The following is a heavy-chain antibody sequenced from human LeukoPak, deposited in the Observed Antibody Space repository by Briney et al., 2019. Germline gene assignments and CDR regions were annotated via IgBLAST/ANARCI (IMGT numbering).Heavy chain of an antibody. J-gene: IGHJ4*02. V-gene: IGHV3-15*01. CDR1: GFTFSKAW. D-gene: IGHD4-17*01. CDR2: IKSDGGTT. Sequence: GGSLRLSCAASGFTFSKAWFSRVRRAPGKGLEWIGRIKSDGGTTDYAAPVKGRFTISRDDSKNTLSLQMNSLKAEDTTVYYCTTDLGDYGDYIRCWGQGTLVTVSS. CDR3: TTDLGDYGDYIRC.